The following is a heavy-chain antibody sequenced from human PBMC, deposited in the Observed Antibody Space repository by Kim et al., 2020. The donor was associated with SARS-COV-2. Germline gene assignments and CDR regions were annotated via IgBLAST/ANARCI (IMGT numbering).Heavy chain of an antibody. Sequence: GGSLRLSCAASGFTFSSYAMSGVRQAPGKGLEWVSAISGSGGSTYYADSVKGRFTISRDNSKNTLYLQMNSLRAEDTAVYYCAKSGIAAAGYGMDVWGQGTTVTVSS. CDR1: GFTFSSYA. CDR2: ISGSGGST. J-gene: IGHJ6*02. D-gene: IGHD6-13*01. V-gene: IGHV3-23*01. CDR3: AKSGIAAAGYGMDV.